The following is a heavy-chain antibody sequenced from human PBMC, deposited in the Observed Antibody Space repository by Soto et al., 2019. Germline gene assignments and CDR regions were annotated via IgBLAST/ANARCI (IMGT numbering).Heavy chain of an antibody. CDR2: LFYSGST. J-gene: IGHJ5*02. Sequence: PSETLSLTCTVSGISVSSNDYYWGWVRQSPGKGLDWIGNLFYSGSTLYNPSLRSRVTISADTSKNQFSLRLSSVTAADTAVYYCAAFVVPASRNTDFDPWGQGTLVTVSS. CDR3: AAFVVPASRNTDFDP. CDR1: GISVSSNDYY. V-gene: IGHV4-39*01. D-gene: IGHD2-15*01.